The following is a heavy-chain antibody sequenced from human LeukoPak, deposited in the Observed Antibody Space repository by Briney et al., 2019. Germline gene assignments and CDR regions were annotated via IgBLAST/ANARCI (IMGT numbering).Heavy chain of an antibody. CDR2: IRSEAYGGTT. CDR1: GFTFGDYA. Sequence: PGRSLRLSCTASGFTFGDYAMSWVRQAPGKGLEGMSFIRSEAYGGTTECAASVKGRFTISRDDSKTIAYLQMNSLKTEDTAVYYCAGVGLSRWFGAHLNYGMDVWGKGTTVTVSS. V-gene: IGHV3-49*04. J-gene: IGHJ6*04. CDR3: AGVGLSRWFGAHLNYGMDV. D-gene: IGHD3-10*01.